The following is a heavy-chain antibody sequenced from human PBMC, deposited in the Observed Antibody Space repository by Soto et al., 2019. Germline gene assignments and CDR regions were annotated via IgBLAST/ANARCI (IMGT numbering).Heavy chain of an antibody. D-gene: IGHD5-18*01. J-gene: IGHJ4*02. CDR1: ADSVSSNSAA. Sequence: SQTLSLTCAISADSVSSNSAAWHWIRQSPSRGLEWLGRTYYRSRWYDDYAVSVKGRITINPDTSKNQFSLQLNSVTPEDTAVYYCARGGNSFGFGYFDYWGQGTLVTVS. CDR3: ARGGNSFGFGYFDY. V-gene: IGHV6-1*01. CDR2: TYYRSRWYD.